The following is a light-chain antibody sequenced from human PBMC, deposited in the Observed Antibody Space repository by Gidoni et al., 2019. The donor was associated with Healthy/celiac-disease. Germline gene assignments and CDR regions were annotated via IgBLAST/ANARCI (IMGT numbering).Light chain of an antibody. Sequence: IKMNQSPSSLSASVGDRVTITCRASQSIRSYLNWYHQKPGKAPKLLIYAASSLQSGVPSRFRGSGSGTDFTLTISSLQPEDFATYYCQQSRTFGQGTKVEIK. CDR2: AAS. CDR3: QQSRT. CDR1: QSIRSY. V-gene: IGKV1-39*01. J-gene: IGKJ1*01.